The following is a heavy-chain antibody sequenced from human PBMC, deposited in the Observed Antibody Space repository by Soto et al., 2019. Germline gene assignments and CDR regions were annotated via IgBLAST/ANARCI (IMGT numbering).Heavy chain of an antibody. J-gene: IGHJ6*02. V-gene: IGHV3-21*01. Sequence: GGSLRLSCAASGFTFSSYSMNWARQAPGKGLEWVSSISSSSSYIYYADSVKGRFTISRDNAKNSLYLQMNSLRAEDTAVYYCARDSRSSGWYTHGTDVWGQGTTVTVSS. D-gene: IGHD6-19*01. CDR3: ARDSRSSGWYTHGTDV. CDR1: GFTFSSYS. CDR2: ISSSSSYI.